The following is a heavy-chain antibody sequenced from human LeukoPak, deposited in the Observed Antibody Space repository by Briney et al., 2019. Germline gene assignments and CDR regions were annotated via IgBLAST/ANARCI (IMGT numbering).Heavy chain of an antibody. CDR1: GFTFSSYS. D-gene: IGHD3-16*02. J-gene: IGHJ4*02. CDR3: AREDPYMPSGPKGCFDY. CDR2: LSSSSNTI. Sequence: GGSLRLSCAASGFTFSSYSMNWVRQAPGKGLEWVSYLSSSSNTIYYADSVKGRLTISRDNAKNSLYLQMNSLRAEDTAVYYCAREDPYMPSGPKGCFDYWGQGTLVTVSS. V-gene: IGHV3-48*01.